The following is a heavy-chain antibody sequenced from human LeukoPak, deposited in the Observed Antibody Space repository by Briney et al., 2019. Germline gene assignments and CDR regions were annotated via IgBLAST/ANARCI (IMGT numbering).Heavy chain of an antibody. CDR3: ARAKPNWSPPDY. V-gene: IGHV4-59*08. CDR2: IYDSGST. D-gene: IGHD1-1*01. CDR1: GGSISSNF. J-gene: IGHJ4*02. Sequence: PSETLSLTCTVSGGSISSNFWSWIRQPPGKGLEWIGYIYDSGSTSYNPSLKSRATISEDTSQNQFSLKLNSVTAADTAVYYCARAKPNWSPPDYWGQGPLVTVSS.